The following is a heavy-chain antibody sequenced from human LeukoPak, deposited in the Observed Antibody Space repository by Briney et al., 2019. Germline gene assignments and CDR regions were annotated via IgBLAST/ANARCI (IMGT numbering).Heavy chain of an antibody. D-gene: IGHD4-17*01. CDR2: LKQDGSEK. CDR1: GFTFSSYW. J-gene: IGHJ4*02. CDR3: ARDIATVTTSD. V-gene: IGHV3-7*01. Sequence: PGGSLSLSCAASGFTFSSYWMSWVRQAPGKGLEWVANLKQDGSEKYYVDSVKGRFTISRDNAKNSLYLQMNSLRAEDTAVYYCARDIATVTTSDWGQGTLVTVSS.